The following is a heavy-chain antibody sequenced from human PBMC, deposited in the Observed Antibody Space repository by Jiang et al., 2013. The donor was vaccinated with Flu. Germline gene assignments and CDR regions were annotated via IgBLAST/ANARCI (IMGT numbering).Heavy chain of an antibody. D-gene: IGHD2-15*01. Sequence: VQLVESGAEVKKPGASVKVSCKASGYTFTSYEINWVRQAPGQGLEWMGWMNPNNGNTGYAQKFQGRVTMTRNTSISTAYMALSSLRSEDTAVYFCARRVSATLYHHYYYMDVWGKGTTVAVSS. J-gene: IGHJ6*03. CDR1: GYTFTSYE. CDR3: ARRVSATLYHHYYYMDV. V-gene: IGHV1-8*01. CDR2: MNPNNGNT.